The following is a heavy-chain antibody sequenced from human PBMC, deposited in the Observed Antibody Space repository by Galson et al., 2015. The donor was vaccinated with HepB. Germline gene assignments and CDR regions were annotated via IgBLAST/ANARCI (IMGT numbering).Heavy chain of an antibody. CDR3: ARAPCSGTRCHTLETGDY. J-gene: IGHJ4*02. CDR2: ISAYNGNT. V-gene: IGHV1-18*01. Sequence: SVKVSCKASGYSFSTYGISWVRQAPGQGLEWMGWISAYNGNTNYAQKLQGRVTMTTDTSTSTAYMELTSLRSDDTAVYYCARAPCSGTRCHTLETGDYWGQGTLVTVSS. CDR1: GYSFSTYG. D-gene: IGHD2-2*02.